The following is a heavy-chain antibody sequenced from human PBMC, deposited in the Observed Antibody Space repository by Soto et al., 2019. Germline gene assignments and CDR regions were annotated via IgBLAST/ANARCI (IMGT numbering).Heavy chain of an antibody. CDR2: ISSSGDII. J-gene: IGHJ4*02. Sequence: GGSLRLSCAASGFTFSDHDMSWIRQAPGKGLEGVSYISSSGDIIYYADSVKGRFTISRDNAKNSLYLQMNSLRAEDTAVYYCARDLGYYDSSGYFDYWGQGTLVTVSS. CDR1: GFTFSDHD. CDR3: ARDLGYYDSSGYFDY. D-gene: IGHD3-22*01. V-gene: IGHV3-11*01.